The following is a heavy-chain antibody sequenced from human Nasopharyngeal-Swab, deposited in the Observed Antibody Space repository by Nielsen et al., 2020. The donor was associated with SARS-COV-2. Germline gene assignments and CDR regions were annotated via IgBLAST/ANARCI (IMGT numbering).Heavy chain of an antibody. CDR1: GFTFSDYY. CDR3: ARDDSSGYYGY. Sequence: GGSLRLSCAASGFTFSDYYFPWIRHAPGKGVEGVSYFSGSGSTIYYADSVKGRFTMSRDNAKNSVYLQMNSLRAEDTAVYYCARDDSSGYYGYWGKGTLVTVSS. CDR2: FSGSGSTI. J-gene: IGHJ4*02. V-gene: IGHV3-11*01. D-gene: IGHD3-22*01.